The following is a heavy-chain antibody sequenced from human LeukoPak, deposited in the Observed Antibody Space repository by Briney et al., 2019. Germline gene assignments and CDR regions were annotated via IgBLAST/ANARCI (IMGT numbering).Heavy chain of an antibody. CDR1: GYTFTSYG. CDR2: ISAYNGNT. D-gene: IGHD3-9*01. V-gene: IGHV1-18*01. Sequence: ASVKVSCKASGYTFTSYGISWVRQAPGQGLEWMGWISAYNGNTNYAQKLQGRVTMTTDTSTSTAYMELSSLRSEETAVYYCARLGSSGAYYDILTGYVNWFDPWGQGTLVTVSS. CDR3: ARLGSSGAYYDILTGYVNWFDP. J-gene: IGHJ5*02.